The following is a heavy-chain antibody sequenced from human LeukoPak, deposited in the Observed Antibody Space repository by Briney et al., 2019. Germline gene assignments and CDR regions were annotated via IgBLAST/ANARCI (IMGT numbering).Heavy chain of an antibody. CDR3: ARRGLTERNYFDY. J-gene: IGHJ4*02. V-gene: IGHV5-51*01. D-gene: IGHD1-1*01. Sequence: GEALKISSRASGYRFTSYWIVWVRQQPGKGLEWMGIIYPGDSDTRYSPSFQGQVTISADKSISTAYLQWSGLKASDTAMSYCARRGLTERNYFDYWGRGTLVTVAS. CDR1: GYRFTSYW. CDR2: IYPGDSDT.